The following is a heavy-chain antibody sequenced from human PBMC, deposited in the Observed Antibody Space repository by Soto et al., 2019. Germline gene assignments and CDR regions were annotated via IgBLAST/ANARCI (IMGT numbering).Heavy chain of an antibody. CDR3: ARNDDRIAAAGTAYYFDY. CDR1: GGSISSGGYY. D-gene: IGHD6-13*01. V-gene: IGHV4-31*03. CDR2: IYYSGST. Sequence: QVQLQESGPGLVKPSQTLSLTCTVSGGSISSGGYYWSWIRQHPGKGLEWIGYIYYSGSTYYNPSIKSRVTISVDTSKKQFSLKLSSVTAADTAVYYCARNDDRIAAAGTAYYFDYWGQGTLVTVSS. J-gene: IGHJ4*02.